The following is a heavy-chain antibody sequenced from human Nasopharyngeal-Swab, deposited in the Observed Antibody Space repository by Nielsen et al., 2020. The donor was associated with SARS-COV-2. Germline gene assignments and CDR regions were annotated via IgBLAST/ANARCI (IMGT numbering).Heavy chain of an antibody. V-gene: IGHV3-7*01. CDR1: GFTFSSYW. Sequence: GGSLRLSCAASGFTFSSYWMSWVRQAPGKGLEWVANIKQEGSEKYYVDSVKGRFTISRDNAKNSLYLQMNSLRAEDTAVYYCATTIALEGSGWEPFDYWGQGTLVTVSS. CDR3: ATTIALEGSGWEPFDY. J-gene: IGHJ4*02. D-gene: IGHD6-19*01. CDR2: IKQEGSEK.